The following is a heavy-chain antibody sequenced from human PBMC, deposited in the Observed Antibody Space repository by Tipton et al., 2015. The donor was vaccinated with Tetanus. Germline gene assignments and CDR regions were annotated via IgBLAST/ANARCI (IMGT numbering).Heavy chain of an antibody. Sequence: SLRLSCAASGFTFSSYAMHWVRQAPGKGLEWVAVISYDGSNKYYADSVKGRLTISRDNSKNTLYLQMNSLRAEDTAVYYCARGDWNFDYWGQGTLVTVSS. D-gene: IGHD3/OR15-3a*01. V-gene: IGHV3-30-3*01. CDR2: ISYDGSNK. J-gene: IGHJ4*02. CDR3: ARGDWNFDY. CDR1: GFTFSSYA.